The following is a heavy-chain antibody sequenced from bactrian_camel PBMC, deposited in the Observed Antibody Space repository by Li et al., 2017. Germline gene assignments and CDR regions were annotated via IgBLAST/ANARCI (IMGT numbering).Heavy chain of an antibody. Sequence: QVQLVESGGGLVQPGGSLKLSCTAPGFTSNDCGMEWYRQAAGKEREGVAVIWTNGGTTYYADSVKGRFTISQNNAKNTLYLQMDNLKAEDRAIYYCAADGPCKIERGSWRLFGYWGQGTQVTVS. CDR2: IWTNGGTT. V-gene: IGHV3S1*01. CDR3: AADGPCKIERGSWRLFGY. CDR1: GFTSNDCG. D-gene: IGHD7*01. J-gene: IGHJ6*01.